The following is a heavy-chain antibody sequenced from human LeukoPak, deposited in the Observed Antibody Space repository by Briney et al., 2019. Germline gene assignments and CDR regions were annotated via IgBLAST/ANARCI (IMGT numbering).Heavy chain of an antibody. CDR3: AKDLDVVVVTSTGVDY. Sequence: PGRSLSLSCTASGFTFSSYGKHWVRQAPGKGLVELAVISYDGSNKYYGDSVKGRFTISRDNSKNTLYLQMNSLRSEDTAVYYCAKDLDVVVVTSTGVDYWGQGTLATVSS. V-gene: IGHV3-30*18. J-gene: IGHJ4*02. CDR2: ISYDGSNK. CDR1: GFTFSSYG. D-gene: IGHD2-15*01.